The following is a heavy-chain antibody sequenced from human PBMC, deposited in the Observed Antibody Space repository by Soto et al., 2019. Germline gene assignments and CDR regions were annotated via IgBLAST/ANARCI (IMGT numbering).Heavy chain of an antibody. CDR3: TTDLAT. J-gene: IGHJ4*02. CDR1: GLSIGNAW. CDR2: IKSKISGGTT. V-gene: IGHV3-15*07. Sequence: EVQLVESGGGLVKPGGSLRLSCEVSGLSIGNAWMHWIRQAPGKGLEWVGRIKSKISGGTTDYAAPVQDRFSISRDESNDILIQRNKLMQTVGISVYYRTTDLATGGQGTLVTVS.